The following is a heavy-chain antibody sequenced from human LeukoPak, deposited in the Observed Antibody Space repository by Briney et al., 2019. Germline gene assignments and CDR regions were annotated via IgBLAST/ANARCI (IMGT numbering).Heavy chain of an antibody. V-gene: IGHV4-38-2*01. CDR1: GYSISSGYY. Sequence: SETLSLTCAVSGYSISSGYYWGWIRQPPGKGLEWIGSIYHSGSTYYNPSLKSRVTTSVDTSKNQFSLKLSSVTAADTAVYYCASASPGRSYYYDSSGYFDYWGQGTLVTVSS. J-gene: IGHJ4*02. CDR2: IYHSGST. D-gene: IGHD3-22*01. CDR3: ASASPGRSYYYDSSGYFDY.